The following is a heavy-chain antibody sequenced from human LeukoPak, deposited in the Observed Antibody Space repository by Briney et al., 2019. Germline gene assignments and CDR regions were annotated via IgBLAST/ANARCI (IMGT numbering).Heavy chain of an antibody. V-gene: IGHV4-59*01. CDR1: GGSISSYY. J-gene: IGHJ5*02. Sequence: PSETLSPTCTVSGGSISSYYWSWIRQPPGKGLEWIGYIYYSGSTNYNPSLKSRVTISVDTSKNQFSLKLSSVTAADTAVYYCARGPSPYGGDNWFDPWGQGTLVTVSS. CDR3: ARGPSPYGGDNWFDP. D-gene: IGHD4-23*01. CDR2: IYYSGST.